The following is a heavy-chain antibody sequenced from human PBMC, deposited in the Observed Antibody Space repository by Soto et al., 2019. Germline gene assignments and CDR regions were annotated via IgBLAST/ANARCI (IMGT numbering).Heavy chain of an antibody. D-gene: IGHD1-1*01. Sequence: QITLKESGPTLVKPTQPLTLTCTFSGFSLSTSGVGVGWFRQPPGKALEWLALIYWDDDKRYSPSLKSRLTSLKDASKHHVVLTMTDIDPVDTATYYCAHSPPGVWSVYFDYWGQGTLVTVSS. CDR3: AHSPPGVWSVYFDY. CDR2: IYWDDDK. V-gene: IGHV2-5*02. CDR1: GFSLSTSGVG. J-gene: IGHJ4*02.